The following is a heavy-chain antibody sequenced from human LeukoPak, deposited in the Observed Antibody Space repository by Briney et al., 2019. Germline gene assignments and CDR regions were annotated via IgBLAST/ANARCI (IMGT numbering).Heavy chain of an antibody. J-gene: IGHJ6*02. V-gene: IGHV3-23*01. CDR2: ISGSGGST. CDR3: AKHSSGWSGRGVYV. Sequence: PGGSLRLSCAASGFTFSSYAMSWVRQAPGKGLEWVSAISGSGGSTYYADSVKGRFTISSDNSKNTLYLQMNSLRAEDTAVYYCAKHSSGWSGRGVYVWGQGTTVTVSS. CDR1: GFTFSSYA. D-gene: IGHD6-19*01.